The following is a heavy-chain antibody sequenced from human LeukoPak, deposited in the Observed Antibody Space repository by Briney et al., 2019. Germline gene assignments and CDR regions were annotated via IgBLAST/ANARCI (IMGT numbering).Heavy chain of an antibody. CDR1: GFTFDDYG. J-gene: IGHJ6*03. Sequence: GSLRLSCAASGFTFDDYGMSWVRQAPGKGLEWVSGINWNGGSTGYADSVKGRFTISRDNAKNSLYLQMNSLRAEDTALYYCARGGITIFGAFYYMDVWGKGTTVTVSS. CDR2: INWNGGST. CDR3: ARGGITIFGAFYYMDV. V-gene: IGHV3-20*04. D-gene: IGHD3-3*01.